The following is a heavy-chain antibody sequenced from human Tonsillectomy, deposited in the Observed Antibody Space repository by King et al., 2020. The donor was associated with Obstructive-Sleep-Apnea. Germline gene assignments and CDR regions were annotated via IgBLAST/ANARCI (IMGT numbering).Heavy chain of an antibody. CDR1: GFTFSTYP. CDR2: MSTSSSTL. CDR3: ANQGFEY. J-gene: IGHJ4*02. D-gene: IGHD2-2*01. V-gene: IGHV3-48*04. Sequence: VQLVESGGGLVQPGGSLRLSCAASGFTFSTYPMNWVGQAPGKGLEWVSSMSTSSSTLYYVDAVKGRFTISRDNAKNSLYLQMNSLRAEDTAVYYCANQGFEYWGQGTLVTVSS.